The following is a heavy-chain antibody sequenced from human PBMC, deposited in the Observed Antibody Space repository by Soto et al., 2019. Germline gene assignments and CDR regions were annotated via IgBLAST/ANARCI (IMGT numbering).Heavy chain of an antibody. CDR1: GFTFSSYA. CDR2: ISGSGGST. J-gene: IGHJ4*02. D-gene: IGHD3-9*01. CDR3: AKAYSDYDILTHYAPFDY. Sequence: PGGSLRLSCAACGFTFSSYAMSWVRQAPGKGLEWVSAISGSGGSTYYADSVKGRFTISRDNSKNTLYLQMNSLRAEDTAVYYCAKAYSDYDILTHYAPFDYWGQGTLVTVSS. V-gene: IGHV3-23*01.